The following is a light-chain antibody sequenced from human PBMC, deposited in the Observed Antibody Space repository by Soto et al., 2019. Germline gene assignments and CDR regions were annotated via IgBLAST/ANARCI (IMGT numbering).Light chain of an antibody. V-gene: IGLV2-23*03. CDR2: EGS. CDR1: SSDVGSYNL. Sequence: QSALTQPASVSGSPGQSITISCTGTSSDVGSYNLVSWYQQHPGKAPKLMIYEGSKRPSGVSNRFSGSKSGNTASLTISGLQAEDEADYYCCSDAGSSTFHVVFGGGTKLTVL. J-gene: IGLJ2*01. CDR3: CSDAGSSTFHVV.